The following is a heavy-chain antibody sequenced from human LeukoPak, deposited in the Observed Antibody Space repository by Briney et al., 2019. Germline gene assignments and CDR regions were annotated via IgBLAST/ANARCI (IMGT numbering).Heavy chain of an antibody. CDR1: GFTFSSYA. J-gene: IGHJ6*02. Sequence: GGSLRLSCAASGFTFSSYAMSWVRQAPGKGLEWVSDFTASAGNTYYADSVKGRFTISRDNSKNTLYLQVTSLRAEDTAVYYCAKGDYYGSGSFFKNGMDVWGQGTTVTVSS. V-gene: IGHV3-23*01. D-gene: IGHD3-10*01. CDR2: FTASAGNT. CDR3: AKGDYYGSGSFFKNGMDV.